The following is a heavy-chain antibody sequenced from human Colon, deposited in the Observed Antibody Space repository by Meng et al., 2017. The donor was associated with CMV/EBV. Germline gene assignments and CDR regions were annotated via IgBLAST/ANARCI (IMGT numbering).Heavy chain of an antibody. CDR2: IRSDGSAT. D-gene: IGHD6-19*01. CDR1: GYTFSDYY. Sequence: RSGAGVKEPWASVKVSCKTSGYTFSDYYMHWGRQAPGQGLEWMGWIRSDGSATNYAQKFRGRVTMTRDASVSTAYMELSGLTSDDTAVYFCVRSSGWSLFDYWGPGALVTVSS. V-gene: IGHV1-2*02. CDR3: VRSSGWSLFDY. J-gene: IGHJ4*02.